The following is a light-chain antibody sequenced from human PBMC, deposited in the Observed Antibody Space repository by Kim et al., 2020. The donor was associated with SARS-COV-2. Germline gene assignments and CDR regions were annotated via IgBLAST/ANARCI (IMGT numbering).Light chain of an antibody. CDR3: QQRGNWPLT. J-gene: IGKJ4*01. Sequence: EIVLTQSPATLSLSPGERATLSCRASQSVSSYLAWYQQKPGQAPRLLIYDASNRATGIPARFSGSGSGTDFTLTIGSLEPEDSAVYYCQQRGNWPLTFGGGTKVDIK. CDR1: QSVSSY. CDR2: DAS. V-gene: IGKV3-11*01.